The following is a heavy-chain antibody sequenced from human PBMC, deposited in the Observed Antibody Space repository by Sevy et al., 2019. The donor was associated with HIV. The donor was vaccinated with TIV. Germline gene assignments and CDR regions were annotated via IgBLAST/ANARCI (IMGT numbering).Heavy chain of an antibody. D-gene: IGHD2-2*01. V-gene: IGHV4-4*07. J-gene: IGHJ6*02. CDR2: IYTSGST. CDR1: GGSISSYY. CDR3: ARDCSSTSCLYYYYGMDV. Sequence: SETLSLTCTVSGGSISSYYWSWIRQPAGKGLEWTGRIYTSGSTNYNPSLKSRVTMSVDTSKNQFSLKLSSVTAADTAVYYCARDCSSTSCLYYYYGMDVWGQGTTVTVSS.